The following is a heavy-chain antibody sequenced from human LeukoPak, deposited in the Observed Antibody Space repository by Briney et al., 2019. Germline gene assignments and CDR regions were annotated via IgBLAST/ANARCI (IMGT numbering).Heavy chain of an antibody. D-gene: IGHD3-10*01. CDR1: GFTFSTYN. J-gene: IGHJ6*03. CDR3: ARVGGITLALAPSPFPDYNYYYMDV. V-gene: IGHV3-21*01. Sequence: PGGSLRLSCAASGFTFSTYNMNWVRQAPGKGLEWVSSISGSSSYIYYADSVKGRFSITRDNAKNSLYLQMNSLRAEDTAVYYCARVGGITLALAPSPFPDYNYYYMDVWGKGTTVTVSS. CDR2: ISGSSSYI.